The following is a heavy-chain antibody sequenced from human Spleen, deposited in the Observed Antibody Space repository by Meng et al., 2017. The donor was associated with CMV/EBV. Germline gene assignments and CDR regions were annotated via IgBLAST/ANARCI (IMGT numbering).Heavy chain of an antibody. V-gene: IGHV6-1*01. CDR2: TYYRSKWYL. Sequence: ISGDSVSSYSAGWNWIRQSPSRGLEWLGRTYYRSKWYLDYAVSVKSRITINPDTSKNQFSLQLNSVTPEDTAVYYCAGGGNFDFWSGYLDNWGQGTLVTVSS. D-gene: IGHD3-3*01. J-gene: IGHJ4*02. CDR3: AGGGNFDFWSGYLDN. CDR1: GDSVSSYSAG.